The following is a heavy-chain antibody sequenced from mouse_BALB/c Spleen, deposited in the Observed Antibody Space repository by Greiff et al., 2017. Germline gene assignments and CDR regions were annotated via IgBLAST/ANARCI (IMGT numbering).Heavy chain of an antibody. Sequence: QVQLKQSGPGLVAPSQSLSITCTVSGFSLTSYGVHWVRQPPGKGLEWLGVIWAGGSTNYNSALMSRLSISKDNSKSQVFLKMNSLQTDDTAMYYCAREASGAYAMDYWGQGTSVTVSS. D-gene: IGHD6-1*01. CDR3: AREASGAYAMDY. V-gene: IGHV2-9*02. J-gene: IGHJ4*01. CDR2: IWAGGST. CDR1: GFSLTSYG.